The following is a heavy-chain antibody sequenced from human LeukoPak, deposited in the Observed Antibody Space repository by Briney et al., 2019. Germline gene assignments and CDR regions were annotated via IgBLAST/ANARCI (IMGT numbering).Heavy chain of an antibody. CDR1: GYTLTELS. CDR3: ATDLMGGGYSGYDLIDY. CDR2: FDPEDGET. Sequence: ASVKVSCKVSGYTLTELSMHWVRQAPGKGLGWMGGFDPEDGETIYAQKFQGRVTMTEDTSTDTAYMELGSLRSEDTAVYYCATDLMGGGYSGYDLIDYWGQGTLVTVSS. V-gene: IGHV1-24*01. J-gene: IGHJ4*02. D-gene: IGHD5-12*01.